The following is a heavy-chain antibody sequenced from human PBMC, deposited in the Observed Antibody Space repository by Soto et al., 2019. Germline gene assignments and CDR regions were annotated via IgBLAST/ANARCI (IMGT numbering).Heavy chain of an antibody. V-gene: IGHV3-7*01. CDR2: IKQDGSEK. Sequence: PGGSLRLACAASGFTVSSYWMSWVRQAPGKGLEWVANIKQDGSEKYYVDSVKGRFTISRDNAKNSLYLQMNSLRAEDTAVYYCARDHRDDYGVLKGPVSAFDIWGQGTMVTVSS. J-gene: IGHJ3*02. D-gene: IGHD4-17*01. CDR3: ARDHRDDYGVLKGPVSAFDI. CDR1: GFTVSSYW.